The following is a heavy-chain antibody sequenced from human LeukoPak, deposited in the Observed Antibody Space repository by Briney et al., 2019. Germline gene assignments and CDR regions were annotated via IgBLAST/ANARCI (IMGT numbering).Heavy chain of an antibody. D-gene: IGHD3-22*01. CDR1: GGTISGYY. Sequence: SETLSLNCTVSGGTISGYYWRWIRQPPGKGLEWIGYIYYSGSTNYNPSLKSRVTISVDTSKNQFSLKLSSVTAADTAVYYCARGLYYYDSSGYHDWLVYWGQGTLVTVSS. V-gene: IGHV4-59*01. CDR3: ARGLYYYDSSGYHDWLVY. CDR2: IYYSGST. J-gene: IGHJ4*02.